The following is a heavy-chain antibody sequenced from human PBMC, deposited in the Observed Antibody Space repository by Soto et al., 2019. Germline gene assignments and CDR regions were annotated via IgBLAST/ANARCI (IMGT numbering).Heavy chain of an antibody. CDR3: ASKKVYGSGSYYKQRVFDY. CDR2: INHSGST. D-gene: IGHD3-10*01. J-gene: IGHJ4*02. V-gene: IGHV4-34*01. CDR1: GGSFSGYY. Sequence: PSETLSLTCAVYGGSFSGYYWSWIRQPPGKGLEWIGEINHSGSTNYNPSLKSRVTISVDTSKNQFSLKLSSVTAADTAVYYCASKKVYGSGSYYKQRVFDYWDQGTLVTVSS.